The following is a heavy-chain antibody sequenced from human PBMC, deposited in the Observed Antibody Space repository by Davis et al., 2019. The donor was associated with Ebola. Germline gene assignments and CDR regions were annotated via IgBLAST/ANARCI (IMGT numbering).Heavy chain of an antibody. J-gene: IGHJ5*02. CDR2: IYLDDSDA. Sequence: KVSCKGSGYSSTNYWIGWVRQMPGKGLEWMGTIYLDDSDARYSPSFQGQVTISADKSISTAYLQWSSLKASDTAMYYCARQGYCSSTSCPLGGWFDPWGQGTLVTVSS. CDR1: GYSSTNYW. V-gene: IGHV5-51*01. CDR3: ARQGYCSSTSCPLGGWFDP. D-gene: IGHD2-2*01.